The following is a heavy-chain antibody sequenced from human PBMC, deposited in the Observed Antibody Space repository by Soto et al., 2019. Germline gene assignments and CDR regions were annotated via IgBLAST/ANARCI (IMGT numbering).Heavy chain of an antibody. D-gene: IGHD3-22*01. J-gene: IGHJ4*02. CDR3: ARSYYDSSGYYYHFDY. CDR1: GYTFTGYY. V-gene: IGHV1-2*04. CDR2: INPNSGGT. Sequence: GASVKVSCKASGYTFTGYYMHWVRQAPGQGLEWMGWINPNSGGTNYAQKFQGWVTMTRDTSISTAYMELSRLRSDDTAVYYCARSYYDSSGYYYHFDYWGQGTLVTVSS.